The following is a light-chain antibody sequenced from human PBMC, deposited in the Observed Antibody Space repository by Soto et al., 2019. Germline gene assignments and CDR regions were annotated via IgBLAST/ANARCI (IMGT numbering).Light chain of an antibody. V-gene: IGLV6-57*03. J-gene: IGLJ2*01. Sequence: QSVSESPGKTVTISCTRSSGSIASNYVQWYQQRPGSAPTTVIYEDNQRPSGVPDRFSGSIDSSSNSASLTISGLKTEDEDYYYFQSYDSGPGVVFGGGTKLTVL. CDR1: SGSIASNY. CDR2: EDN. CDR3: QSYDSGPGVV.